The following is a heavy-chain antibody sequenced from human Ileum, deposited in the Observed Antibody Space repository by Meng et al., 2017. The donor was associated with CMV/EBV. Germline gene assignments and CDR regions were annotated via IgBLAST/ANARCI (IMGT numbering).Heavy chain of an antibody. CDR3: ARGPGASTREGFDY. CDR2: FYSSDTY. CDR1: GGSINNYY. V-gene: IGHV4-4*07. J-gene: IGHJ4*02. D-gene: IGHD1-26*01. Sequence: QVQVQESGQGLVKPSETLSLTCTVSGGSINNYYWSWIRQSAEKGLEWIGRFYSSDTYNYHPSLNSRVTMSLDTSKNQFSLNLRSVTAADTAIYYCARGPGASTREGFDYWGLGTLVTVSS.